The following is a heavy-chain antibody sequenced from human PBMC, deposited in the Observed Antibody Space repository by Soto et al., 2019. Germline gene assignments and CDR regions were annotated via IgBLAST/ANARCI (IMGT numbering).Heavy chain of an antibody. CDR1: GFSFGSYA. CDR3: ARWSYLDY. J-gene: IGHJ4*02. CDR2: ISGSDGKT. D-gene: IGHD3-3*01. Sequence: GYLRLSCAASGFSFGSYALSWVRQAPGKGLEWVSTISGSDGKTFYADAVKGRFSISRDTSQNTLYLQMNGLRADDTAIYYCARWSYLDYWGQGTRVTVSS. V-gene: IGHV3-23*01.